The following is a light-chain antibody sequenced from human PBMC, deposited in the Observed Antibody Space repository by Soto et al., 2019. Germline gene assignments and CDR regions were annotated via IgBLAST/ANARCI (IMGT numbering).Light chain of an antibody. CDR1: SSNIGSNT. CDR3: AAWDDSLTGSYV. V-gene: IGLV1-44*01. Sequence: QSVLTQPPSASGTPGQTVTISCSGSSSNIGSNTVNWYQQLPGMAPKLLISFNDQRPSGVPDRFSASKSGASASLAISGLQSEYAADYFGAAWDDSLTGSYVFGTGTKLTVL. CDR2: FND. J-gene: IGLJ1*01.